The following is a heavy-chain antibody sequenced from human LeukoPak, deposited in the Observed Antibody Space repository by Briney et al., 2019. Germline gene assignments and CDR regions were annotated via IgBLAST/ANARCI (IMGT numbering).Heavy chain of an antibody. V-gene: IGHV4-59*01. D-gene: IGHD3-10*01. Sequence: SETLSLTCTVSGGSISSYYWSWIRQPPGKGLEWIGYIYYSGSTNYNPSLKSRVTISVDTSKNQFSLKLSSETAADTAVYYCARVGYYYGSGSVDPWGQGTLVTVSS. CDR1: GGSISSYY. CDR3: ARVGYYYGSGSVDP. CDR2: IYYSGST. J-gene: IGHJ5*02.